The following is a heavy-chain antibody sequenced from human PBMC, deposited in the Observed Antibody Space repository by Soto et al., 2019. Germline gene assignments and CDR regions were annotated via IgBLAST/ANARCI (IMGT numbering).Heavy chain of an antibody. CDR2: ISYDGSNK. Sequence: HPGGSLRLSCAASGFTFSSYGMHWVRQAPGKGLEWVAVISYDGSNKYYADSVKGRFTISRDNSKNTLYLQMNSLRAEDTAVYYCAKDRPWRDYVWGSYRYFRGYYYYGMDVWGQGTTVTVSS. D-gene: IGHD3-16*02. V-gene: IGHV3-30*18. CDR3: AKDRPWRDYVWGSYRYFRGYYYYGMDV. CDR1: GFTFSSYG. J-gene: IGHJ6*02.